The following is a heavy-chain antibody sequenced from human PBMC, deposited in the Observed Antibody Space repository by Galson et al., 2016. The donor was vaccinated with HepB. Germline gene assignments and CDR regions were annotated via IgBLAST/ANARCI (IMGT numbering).Heavy chain of an antibody. CDR3: ARGREFIAVTGSRWFDP. D-gene: IGHD6-19*01. J-gene: IGHJ5*02. CDR1: GFTFSSYS. CDR2: ISGSNSYI. V-gene: IGHV3-21*01. Sequence: SLRLSCEASGFTFSSYSMNWVRQAPGKGLEWVSSISGSNSYIYYADSVKGRFTISRDNAKNSLYLQMNSLRAEDTAVYYCARGREFIAVTGSRWFDPWGQGTLVTISS.